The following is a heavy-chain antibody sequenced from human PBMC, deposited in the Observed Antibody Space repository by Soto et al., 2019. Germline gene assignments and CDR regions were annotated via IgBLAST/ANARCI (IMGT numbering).Heavy chain of an antibody. J-gene: IGHJ4*02. CDR2: ISYDGSNK. V-gene: IGHV3-30-3*01. D-gene: IGHD3-22*01. CDR3: ARGRERGDRSGYYSQFDY. CDR1: GFTFSSYA. Sequence: QVQLVESGGGVVQPGRSLRLSCAASGFTFSSYAMHWVRQAPGKGLEWVAVISYDGSNKYYADSVKGRVTISRDNSKNPMYLQMNSLRAEDTAVYYSARGRERGDRSGYYSQFDYGGQGTLVIVSS.